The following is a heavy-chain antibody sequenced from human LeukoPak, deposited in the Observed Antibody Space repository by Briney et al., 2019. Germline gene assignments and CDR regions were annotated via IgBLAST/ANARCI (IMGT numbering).Heavy chain of an antibody. V-gene: IGHV1-18*01. CDR1: GYTFTSYG. J-gene: IGHJ4*02. Sequence: ASVKVSCKASGYTFTSYGISWVRQAPGQGLEWMGWISAYNGNTNYAQKLQGRVTMTTDTSTSTAYMELRSLRSDDTAVYYCARDGYCSSTSCYPDYWGQGTLVTVSS. CDR3: ARDGYCSSTSCYPDY. CDR2: ISAYNGNT. D-gene: IGHD2-2*03.